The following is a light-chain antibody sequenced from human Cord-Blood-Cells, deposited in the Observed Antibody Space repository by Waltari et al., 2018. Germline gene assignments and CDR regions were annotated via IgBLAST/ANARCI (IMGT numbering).Light chain of an antibody. CDR3: CSYAGSLHV. CDR1: SSDVGGYNY. J-gene: IGLJ1*01. V-gene: IGLV2-11*01. CDR2: DVS. Sequence: QSALTQPRSVSGSPGQSVTIPCTGTSSDVGGYNYVSWYQQHPGKAPKLMIYDVSKRPSGVPDRFSGSKSGNTASLTISGLQAEDEADYYCCSYAGSLHVFGTGTKVTVL.